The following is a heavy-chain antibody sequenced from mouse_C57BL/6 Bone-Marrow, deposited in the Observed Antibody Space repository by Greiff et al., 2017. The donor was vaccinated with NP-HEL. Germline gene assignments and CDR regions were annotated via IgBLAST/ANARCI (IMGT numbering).Heavy chain of an antibody. CDR2: ISYDGSN. CDR3: ARDGCYWFAY. J-gene: IGHJ3*01. Sequence: EVQLQQSGPGLVKPSQSLSLTCSVTGYSITSGYYWNWIRQFPGNKLEWMGYISYDGSNNYNPSLKNRITITRDTSKNQFFLKLNSVTTEDTATYYCARDGCYWFAYWGQGTLVTVSA. CDR1: GYSITSGYY. D-gene: IGHD1-2*01. V-gene: IGHV3-6*01.